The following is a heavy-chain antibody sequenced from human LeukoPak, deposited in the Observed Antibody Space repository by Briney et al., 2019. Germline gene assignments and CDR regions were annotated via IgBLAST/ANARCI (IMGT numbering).Heavy chain of an antibody. CDR3: ARDPSGDCSGGSCYSGSYFDY. J-gene: IGHJ4*02. CDR1: GYTLTSYY. CDR2: INPSGGST. V-gene: IGHV1-46*01. D-gene: IGHD2-15*01. Sequence: ASVKVSCKASGYTLTSYYMHWVRQAPGQGLEWMGIINPSGGSTSYAQKFQGRVTMTRDTSTSTVYMELSSLRSEDTAVYYCARDPSGDCSGGSCYSGSYFDYWGQGTLVTVSS.